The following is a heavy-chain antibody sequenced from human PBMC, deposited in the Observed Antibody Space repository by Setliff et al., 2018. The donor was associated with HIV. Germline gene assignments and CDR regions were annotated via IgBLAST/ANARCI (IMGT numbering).Heavy chain of an antibody. Sequence: ASVKVSCKASGDTFTNYAMHWVRQAPGQRLEWMGWINAGNGNTKYSQKFQGRVTITRDTSASTAYMELSSLRSEDTAVYYCAREIRNYDFWSGYWEDHYFDSWGQGTLVTVSS. CDR2: INAGNGNT. V-gene: IGHV1-3*01. CDR1: GDTFTNYA. J-gene: IGHJ4*02. CDR3: AREIRNYDFWSGYWEDHYFDS. D-gene: IGHD3-3*01.